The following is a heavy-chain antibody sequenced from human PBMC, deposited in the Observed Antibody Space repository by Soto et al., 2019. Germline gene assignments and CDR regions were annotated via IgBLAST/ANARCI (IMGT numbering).Heavy chain of an antibody. V-gene: IGHV4-61*05. Sequence: TQTLSLTFTVSGGSINNNDYYWGWVCQPPGKGLEWIGYIYSSGSTNYNPSLKSRVTISVDTSKNQFSMKLSSVTAEDTAVYYWARYGSHYYYYNMDGWGQGTTVTV. CDR1: GGSINNNDYY. CDR2: IYSSGST. D-gene: IGHD3-10*01. J-gene: IGHJ6*01. CDR3: ARYGSHYYYYNMDG.